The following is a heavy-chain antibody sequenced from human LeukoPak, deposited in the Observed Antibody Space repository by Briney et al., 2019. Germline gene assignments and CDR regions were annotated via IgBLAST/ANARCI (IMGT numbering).Heavy chain of an antibody. CDR2: IRYDGGNK. V-gene: IGHV3-30*02. CDR3: APTRGYFDY. J-gene: IGHJ4*02. Sequence: GGSLRLSCAASGFTFSSYGMHWVRQAPGKGLEWVAFIRYDGGNKYYADSVKGRFTISRDNPKNTLYLQMNSLRAEDTAVYYCAPTRGYFDYWGQGTLVTVSS. CDR1: GFTFSSYG.